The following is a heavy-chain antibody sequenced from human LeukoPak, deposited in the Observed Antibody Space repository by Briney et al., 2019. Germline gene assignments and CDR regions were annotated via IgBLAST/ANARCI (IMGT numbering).Heavy chain of an antibody. CDR1: GGSISSYY. Sequence: SETLSLTCTVSGGSISSYYWSWIRQPPGKGLEWIGYIYYSGSTNYNPSLKSRVTISVDTSKNQFSLKLSSVTAADTAVYYCARGGSSTVPDIWGQGTMVTVSS. V-gene: IGHV4-59*01. CDR2: IYYSGST. J-gene: IGHJ3*02. CDR3: ARGGSSTVPDI. D-gene: IGHD6-6*01.